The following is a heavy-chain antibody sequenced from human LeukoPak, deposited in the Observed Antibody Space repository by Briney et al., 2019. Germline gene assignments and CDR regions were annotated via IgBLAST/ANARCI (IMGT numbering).Heavy chain of an antibody. J-gene: IGHJ1*01. CDR2: IIPIFGIA. D-gene: IGHD6-19*01. V-gene: IGHV1-69*04. Sequence: SVKVSCKASGGTFSSYAISWVRQAPGQGLEWMGRIIPIFGIANYAQKFQGRVTITADKSASTAYMELSSLRSEDTAVYYCARDASAGTPEYFQHWGQGTLVTVSS. CDR1: GGTFSSYA. CDR3: ARDASAGTPEYFQH.